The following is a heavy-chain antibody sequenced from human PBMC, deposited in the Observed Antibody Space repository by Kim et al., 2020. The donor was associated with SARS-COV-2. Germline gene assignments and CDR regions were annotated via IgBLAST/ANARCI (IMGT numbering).Heavy chain of an antibody. CDR3: AKASGGATGLFDY. J-gene: IGHJ4*02. Sequence: GGSLRLSCAASGFTFSSYAMSWVRQAPGKGLEWVSAISGSGGSTYYADSVKGRFTISRDNSKNTLYLQMNSLRAEDMAVYYCAKASGGATGLFDYWGQGTLVTVSS. V-gene: IGHV3-23*01. D-gene: IGHD1-26*01. CDR1: GFTFSSYA. CDR2: ISGSGGST.